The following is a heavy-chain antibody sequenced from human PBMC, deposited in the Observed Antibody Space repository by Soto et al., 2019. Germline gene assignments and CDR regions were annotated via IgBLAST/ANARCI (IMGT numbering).Heavy chain of an antibody. D-gene: IGHD3-22*01. J-gene: IGHJ4*02. CDR1: GFTFSSYW. V-gene: IGHV3-7*01. CDR3: AREFYDYSCGYYYGFLDY. Sequence: HPGGSLRLSCAASGFTFSSYWMSWVRQAPGKGLEWVANIKQDGSDKYYVDSMKGRFTISRDNAKNSLYLQVNSLRAEDTAVYYCAREFYDYSCGYYYGFLDYWAQGTLVTVSS. CDR2: IKQDGSDK.